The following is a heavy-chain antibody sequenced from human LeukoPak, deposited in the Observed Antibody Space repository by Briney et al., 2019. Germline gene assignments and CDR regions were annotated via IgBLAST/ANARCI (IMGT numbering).Heavy chain of an antibody. D-gene: IGHD3-22*01. CDR2: IYYSGST. Sequence: SETLSLTCTVSGGSISSYYWSWIRQPPGEGLEWIGYIYYSGSTNYNPSLKSRVTISVDTSKNQFSLKLSSVTAADTAVYYCARSYYYDSSGYHIPFDYWGQGTLVTVSS. CDR1: GGSISSYY. V-gene: IGHV4-59*01. CDR3: ARSYYYDSSGYHIPFDY. J-gene: IGHJ4*02.